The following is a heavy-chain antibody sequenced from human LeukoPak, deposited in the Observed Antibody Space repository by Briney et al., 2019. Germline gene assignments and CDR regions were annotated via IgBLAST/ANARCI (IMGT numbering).Heavy chain of an antibody. CDR1: GYTFTGYY. J-gene: IGHJ4*02. V-gene: IGHV1-2*02. CDR3: AREESEMATISLFDY. Sequence: GASVKVSCKASGYTFTGYYMHWVRQAPGQGLEWMGWVNPNSGGTNYAQKFQGRVTMTRDTSISTAYMELSRLRSDDTAVYYCAREESEMATISLFDYWGQGTLVTVSS. D-gene: IGHD5-24*01. CDR2: VNPNSGGT.